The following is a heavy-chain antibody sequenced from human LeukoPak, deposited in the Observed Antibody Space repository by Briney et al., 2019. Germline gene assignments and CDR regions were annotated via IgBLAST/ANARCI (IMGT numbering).Heavy chain of an antibody. V-gene: IGHV4-39*01. D-gene: IGHD3-10*01. CDR3: ARQLYVSGSYYAPMDV. CDR2: VHYSGST. CDR1: GGSISSRSYF. J-gene: IGHJ6*03. Sequence: PSETLSLTCSVSGGSISSRSYFWGWIRQPPGKGLEWIASVHYSGSTYYNPSLKSRLTISVDTSKNQFSLELSSVTAADTALYFCARQLYVSGSYYAPMDVWGKGTTVTISS.